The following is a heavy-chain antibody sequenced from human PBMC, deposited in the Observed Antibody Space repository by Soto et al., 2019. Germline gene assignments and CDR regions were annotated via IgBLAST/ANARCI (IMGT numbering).Heavy chain of an antibody. Sequence: HVQLVQSGAEVKKPGASLKVSCKASGYTFISYGVSWVRQAPGQGLEWLGWISPYNGNTNYAQKFQGRITMTTDTSTSTVYTDLRSLRTDDTAVYYCARDRTKWLTDAFDIWGQGTMVVVSS. D-gene: IGHD5-12*01. CDR2: ISPYNGNT. V-gene: IGHV1-18*01. CDR3: ARDRTKWLTDAFDI. J-gene: IGHJ3*02. CDR1: GYTFISYG.